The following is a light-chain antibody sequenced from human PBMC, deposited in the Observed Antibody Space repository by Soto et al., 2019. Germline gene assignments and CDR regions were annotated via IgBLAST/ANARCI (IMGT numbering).Light chain of an antibody. J-gene: IGKJ5*01. CDR2: DAS. Sequence: EVGLTQSPATLSLSPGERATLSCRASQSVSSHLVWYQQKPGQAPRLLISDASNRATGIPARFSGSGSGTDFTLTIISLEPEDFAVYYCQERSSWPITFGQGTRLEIK. CDR1: QSVSSH. CDR3: QERSSWPIT. V-gene: IGKV3-11*01.